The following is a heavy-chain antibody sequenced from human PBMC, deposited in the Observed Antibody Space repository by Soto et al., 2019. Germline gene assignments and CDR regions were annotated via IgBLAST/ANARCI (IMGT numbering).Heavy chain of an antibody. CDR2: IWYDESNE. D-gene: IGHD1-26*01. CDR1: GFTFSSHD. V-gene: IGHV3-33*01. Sequence: GSLRLSFAASGFTFSSHDMHWVRQAPVKGLEWVAVIWYDESNEHYADSVKGRFTVSRDNSKNTLYLQMNSLRVEDTALYYCARDAEKQVGDTAFDSWGQGTLATVSS. CDR3: ARDAEKQVGDTAFDS. J-gene: IGHJ4*02.